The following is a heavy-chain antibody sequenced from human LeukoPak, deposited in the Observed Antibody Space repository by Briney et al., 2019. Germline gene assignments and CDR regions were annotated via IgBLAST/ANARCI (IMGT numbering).Heavy chain of an antibody. J-gene: IGHJ4*02. CDR2: IYTSGST. CDR1: GGSISSGSYY. CDR3: ARHSYYYGSGKGTRYFDY. Sequence: SETLSLTCTVSGGSISSGSYYWSWIRQPAGKGLEWIGRIYTSGSTNYNPSLKSRVTISVDTSKNQFSLKLSSVTAADTAVYYCARHSYYYGSGKGTRYFDYWGQGTLVTVSS. D-gene: IGHD3-10*01. V-gene: IGHV4-61*02.